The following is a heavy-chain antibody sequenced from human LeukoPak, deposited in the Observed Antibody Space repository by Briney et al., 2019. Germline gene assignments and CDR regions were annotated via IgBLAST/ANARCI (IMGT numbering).Heavy chain of an antibody. D-gene: IGHD3-16*01. V-gene: IGHV1-2*02. CDR2: IIPNSGGT. Sequence: ASVKVSCKTSGYTFTGQYLHWVRQAHGQGLEWMGWIIPNSGGTKSAQTFQGRVIMTRDTSIRTAYMELRSLSSDDTAVYYCARGRQFHLGQLFGFAEFFQLWGQGTLVTVFS. J-gene: IGHJ1*01. CDR3: ARGRQFHLGQLFGFAEFFQL. CDR1: GYTFTGQY.